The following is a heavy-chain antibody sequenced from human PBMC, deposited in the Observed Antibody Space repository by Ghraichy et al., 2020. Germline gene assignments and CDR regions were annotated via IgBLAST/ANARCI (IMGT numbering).Heavy chain of an antibody. CDR3: ARVGWARIVVVQGFYFDY. D-gene: IGHD3-22*01. V-gene: IGHV4-59*01. Sequence: SQTLSLTCTVSGGSISSYYWSWIRQPPGKGLEWIGYIYYSGSTNYNPSLKSRVTISVDTSKNQFSLKLSSVTAADTAVYYCARVGWARIVVVQGFYFDYWGQGTLVTVSS. CDR1: GGSISSYY. J-gene: IGHJ4*02. CDR2: IYYSGST.